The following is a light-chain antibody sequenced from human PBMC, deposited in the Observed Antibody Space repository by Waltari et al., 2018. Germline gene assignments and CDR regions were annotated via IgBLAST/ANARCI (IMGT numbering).Light chain of an antibody. V-gene: IGLV1-44*01. J-gene: IGLJ2*01. CDR1: SSNIGSIT. CDR2: SND. CDR3: AAWDDSLKTVI. Sequence: QSVLTQPPSASGTPGQRVTISCSGSSSNIGSITVNWYQQLPGTAPKLLIYSNDQRPSGVPDRFSGSKSGTSASLAISGLQSEDEAGYYCAAWDDSLKTVIFGGGTKLTVL.